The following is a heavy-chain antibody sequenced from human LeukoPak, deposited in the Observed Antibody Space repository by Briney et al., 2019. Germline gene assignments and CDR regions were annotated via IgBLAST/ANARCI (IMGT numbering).Heavy chain of an antibody. V-gene: IGHV3-30*02. CDR1: GFTFSSYG. D-gene: IGHD3-22*01. CDR2: IRYDGSNK. CDR3: AKDSYDSAGYFDY. Sequence: GGSLRLSCAASGFTFSSYGMHWVRQAPGKGLEWVAFIRYDGSNKYYADSVKGRFTISRDNSKNTLYLQMNSLRAEDTAVYYCAKDSYDSAGYFDYWGQGTLVTVSS. J-gene: IGHJ4*02.